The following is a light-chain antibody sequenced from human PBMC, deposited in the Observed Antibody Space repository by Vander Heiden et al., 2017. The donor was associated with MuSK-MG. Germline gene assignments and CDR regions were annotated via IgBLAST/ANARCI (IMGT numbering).Light chain of an antibody. J-gene: IGLJ3*02. V-gene: IGLV1-44*01. CDR1: TSNIGNNA. CDR2: RNN. Sequence: QSVLTQPPSASGTPGQRVTISCSGSTSNIGNNAVNWYQQLPGTAPNLLIYRNNQRPSGVPDRFSGSKSGTSASLAISGLQSEDEADYYCETWDDSLNGHWVFGGGTKLTVL. CDR3: ETWDDSLNGHWV.